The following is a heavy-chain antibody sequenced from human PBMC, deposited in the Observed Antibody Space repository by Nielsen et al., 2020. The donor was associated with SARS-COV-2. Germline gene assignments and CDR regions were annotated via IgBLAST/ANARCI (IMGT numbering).Heavy chain of an antibody. D-gene: IGHD3-22*01. Sequence: GFLRLSCAASGFTFSSYGMHWVRQAPGKGLEWVAVIWYDGSNKYYADSVKGRFTISRDNSRNTLYLQMNSLRAEDTAIYYCAGDGGGGYDIREGLDYWGQGTQVTVSS. V-gene: IGHV3-33*01. CDR3: AGDGGGGYDIREGLDY. J-gene: IGHJ4*02. CDR2: IWYDGSNK. CDR1: GFTFSSYG.